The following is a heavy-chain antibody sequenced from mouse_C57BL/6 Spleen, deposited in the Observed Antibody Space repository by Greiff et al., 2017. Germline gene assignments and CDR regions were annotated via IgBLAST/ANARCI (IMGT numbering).Heavy chain of an antibody. CDR2: INPSSGYT. J-gene: IGHJ2*01. Sequence: VKLMESGAELARPGASVKMSCKASGYTFTSYTMHWVKQRPGQGLEWIGYINPSSGYTKYNQKFKDKATLTADKSSSTAYMQLSSLTSEDSAVYYCARWTTVVGDYWGQGTTLTVSS. CDR1: GYTFTSYT. D-gene: IGHD1-1*01. CDR3: ARWTTVVGDY. V-gene: IGHV1-4*01.